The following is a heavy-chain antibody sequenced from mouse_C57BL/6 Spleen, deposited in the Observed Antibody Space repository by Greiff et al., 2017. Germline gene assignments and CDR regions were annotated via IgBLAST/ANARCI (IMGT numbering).Heavy chain of an antibody. CDR1: GYAFSSYW. V-gene: IGHV1-80*01. CDR2: IYPGDGDT. D-gene: IGHD4-1*01. CDR3: ARKLGRLEIDY. J-gene: IGHJ2*01. Sequence: QVQLQQSGAELVKPGASVKISCKASGYAFSSYWMNWVKQRPGTGLEWIGQIYPGDGDTNYNGKFKGKATLTADKSSSTAYMQLSSLTSEDSAVYFCARKLGRLEIDYWGQGTTLTVSS.